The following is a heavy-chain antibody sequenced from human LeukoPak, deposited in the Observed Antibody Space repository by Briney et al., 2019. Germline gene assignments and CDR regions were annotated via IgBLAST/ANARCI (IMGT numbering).Heavy chain of an antibody. J-gene: IGHJ4*02. Sequence: PGRSLRLSCAASGFSFSHYGMHWVRQAPGKGLEWVAVISYDGSNKYYADSVKGRFTISRDNAKNSLYLQMNSLRAEDTALYYCAKGYYYDSSGVFDYWGQGTLVTVSS. D-gene: IGHD3-22*01. CDR1: GFSFSHYG. V-gene: IGHV3-30*18. CDR3: AKGYYYDSSGVFDY. CDR2: ISYDGSNK.